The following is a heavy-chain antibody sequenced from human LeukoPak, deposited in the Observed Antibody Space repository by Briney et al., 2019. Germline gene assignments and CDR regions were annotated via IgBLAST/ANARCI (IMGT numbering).Heavy chain of an antibody. CDR3: AKDQRFGDLDDY. V-gene: IGHV3-23*01. D-gene: IGHD3-10*01. Sequence: GGSLRLSCTTSGFTFSNYATSWVRQAPGKGLEWVSSISGSAITTYYADSVKGRFAISRDNSKNTLYLQMTSLRAEDTAVYYCAKDQRFGDLDDYRGQGTLVTVSS. CDR1: GFTFSNYA. J-gene: IGHJ4*02. CDR2: ISGSAITT.